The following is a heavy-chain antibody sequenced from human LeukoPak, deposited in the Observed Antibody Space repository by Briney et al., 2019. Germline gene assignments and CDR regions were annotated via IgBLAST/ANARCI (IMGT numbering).Heavy chain of an antibody. CDR2: ISAYNGNT. J-gene: IGHJ5*02. CDR3: ARDMVRGVQGNWFDP. V-gene: IGHV1-18*01. Sequence: ASVKVTCKASGYTFTSYGISWVRQAPGQGLEWMGWISAYNGNTNYAQKLQGRVTMTTDTSTSTAYTELRSLRSDDTAVYYCARDMVRGVQGNWFDPWGQGTLVTVSS. CDR1: GYTFTSYG. D-gene: IGHD3-10*01.